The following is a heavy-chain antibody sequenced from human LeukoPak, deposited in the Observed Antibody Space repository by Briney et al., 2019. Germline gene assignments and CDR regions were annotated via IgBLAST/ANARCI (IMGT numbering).Heavy chain of an antibody. Sequence: GGSLRLSCAASEFTFSSYAMRWVRQAPGKGLEWVSAISGSGGSTYYADSVKGRFTISRDNSKNTLFLQMDSLRAEDTAVYYCAKDRFLGSSWYYFDYWGQGTLVTISS. D-gene: IGHD6-13*01. J-gene: IGHJ4*02. CDR2: ISGSGGST. CDR1: EFTFSSYA. V-gene: IGHV3-23*01. CDR3: AKDRFLGSSWYYFDY.